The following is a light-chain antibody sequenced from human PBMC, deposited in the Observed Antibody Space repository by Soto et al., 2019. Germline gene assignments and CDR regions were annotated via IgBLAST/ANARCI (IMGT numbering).Light chain of an antibody. CDR2: GAS. J-gene: IGKJ1*01. CDR3: QQHNNWPRT. V-gene: IGKV3-15*01. CDR1: QSVSSN. Sequence: EIVMTQSPATLSVSPGERATLSCMASQSVSSNLAWYQQKPGQAPRLLIYGASTRATGIAARFSGSGSGTEFTLTISSLQSEDFAVYYCQQHNNWPRTFGQGTKVDIK.